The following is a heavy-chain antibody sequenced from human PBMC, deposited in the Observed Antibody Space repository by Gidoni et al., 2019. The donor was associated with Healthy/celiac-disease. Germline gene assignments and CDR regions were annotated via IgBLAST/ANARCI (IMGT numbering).Heavy chain of an antibody. D-gene: IGHD4-17*01. Sequence: EVQLVESGGGLVQPGRSLRLSCAASGFTFDDYAMHWVRQAPGKGMEWVSGISWNSSSIGYADSVKGRFTISRDNAKNSLYLQMNSLRAEDTALYYCAKSCCYGDYPNPFDYWGQGTLVTVSS. CDR3: AKSCCYGDYPNPFDY. CDR2: ISWNSSSI. V-gene: IGHV3-9*01. J-gene: IGHJ4*02. CDR1: GFTFDDYA.